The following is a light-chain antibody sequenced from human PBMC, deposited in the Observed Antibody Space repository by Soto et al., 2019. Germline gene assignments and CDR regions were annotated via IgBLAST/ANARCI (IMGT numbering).Light chain of an antibody. V-gene: IGLV2-14*01. CDR3: TSYTTTNTLYV. CDR2: EVF. CDR1: NSDVGAYNY. J-gene: IGLJ1*01. Sequence: QSALTQPASVSGSPGQSITIPCTGTNSDVGAYNYVSWYQHHPGKASKLMIYEVFTRSSGVSSRFSGSKSGSTASLTISGLQAEDEADYYCTSYTTTNTLYVFGTGTKLTVL.